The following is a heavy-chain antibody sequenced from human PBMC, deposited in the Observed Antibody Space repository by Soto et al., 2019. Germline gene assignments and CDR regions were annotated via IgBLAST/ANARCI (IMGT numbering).Heavy chain of an antibody. Sequence: QVQLVQSGAEVKKPGASVTVSCKASGYTFTSYGISWVRQAPGQGLEWMGWISAYNGNTNYAQKLQGRDTMTTDTSTRKAYMELRSLRSDDTSVYYCAREGYCISTSCRHYDSDGMDVWGQGTTVTVSS. V-gene: IGHV1-18*01. CDR2: ISAYNGNT. CDR1: GYTFTSYG. D-gene: IGHD2-2*01. J-gene: IGHJ6*02. CDR3: AREGYCISTSCRHYDSDGMDV.